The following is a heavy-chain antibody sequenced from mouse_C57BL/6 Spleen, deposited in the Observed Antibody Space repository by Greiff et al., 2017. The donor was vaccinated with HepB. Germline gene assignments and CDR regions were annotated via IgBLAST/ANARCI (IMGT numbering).Heavy chain of an antibody. V-gene: IGHV1-52*01. CDR1: GYTFTSYW. CDR3: AREGAYGNFYAMDY. CDR2: IDPSDSET. Sequence: VQLQQPGAELVRPGSSVKLSCKASGYTFTSYWMHWVKQRPRQGLEWIGNIDPSDSETHYNQKFKDKATLTVDKSSSTAYMQLSSLTSEDSAVYYCAREGAYGNFYAMDYWGQGTSVTVSS. D-gene: IGHD2-1*01. J-gene: IGHJ4*01.